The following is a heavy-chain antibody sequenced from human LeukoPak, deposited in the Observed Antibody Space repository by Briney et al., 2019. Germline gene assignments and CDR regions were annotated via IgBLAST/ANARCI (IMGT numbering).Heavy chain of an antibody. CDR2: INPNSGGT. CDR1: GYTFTGYY. D-gene: IGHD5/OR15-5a*01. V-gene: IGHV1-2*02. CDR3: ARDTGGGSTFMDV. J-gene: IGHJ6*02. Sequence: ASVKVSCKASGYTFTGYYMHWVRQAPGRGLEWMGWINPNSGGTNYAQKFQGRVTMTRDPSISTAYMELSRLRSDDTAVYYCARDTGGGSTFMDVWGQGTTVTVSS.